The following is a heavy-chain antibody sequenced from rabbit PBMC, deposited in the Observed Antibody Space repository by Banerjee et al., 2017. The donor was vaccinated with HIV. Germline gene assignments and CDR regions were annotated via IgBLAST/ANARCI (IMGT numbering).Heavy chain of an antibody. CDR1: GFTLSSYY. CDR3: ARDLAAWNSCSYAFNL. J-gene: IGHJ4*01. Sequence: QLKETGGGLVQPGGSLKLSCKDSGFTLSSYYLNWVRQAPGKGLEWIGYIDPLFGITYYGNWVNGRFSISRENAQNTVFLQMTSLTAADTATYFCARDLAAWNSCSYAFNLWGQGTLVTVS. CDR2: IDPLFGIT. D-gene: IGHD6-1*01. V-gene: IGHV1S7*01.